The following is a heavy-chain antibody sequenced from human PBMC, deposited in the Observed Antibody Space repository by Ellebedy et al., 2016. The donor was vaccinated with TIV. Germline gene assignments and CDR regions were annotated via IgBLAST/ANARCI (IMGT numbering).Heavy chain of an antibody. Sequence: ASVKVSCKASGYTFTGYYIHWVRQAPGQGLEWMGWINPNSGGTNSARKFQGRVTMTRDTSISTAYMELSRLRSDDTAVYYCARYEWLRFFDYWGQGTLVTVSS. CDR3: ARYEWLRFFDY. J-gene: IGHJ4*02. CDR2: INPNSGGT. CDR1: GYTFTGYY. V-gene: IGHV1-2*02. D-gene: IGHD5-12*01.